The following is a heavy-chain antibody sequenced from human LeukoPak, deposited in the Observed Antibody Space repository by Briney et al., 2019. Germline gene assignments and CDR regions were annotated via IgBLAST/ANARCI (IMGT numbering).Heavy chain of an antibody. CDR2: IGTIPGVT. D-gene: IGHD1-7*01. CDR3: AKAADTNYFGYGDY. J-gene: IGHJ4*02. CDR1: GFTFSNYA. V-gene: IGHV3-23*01. Sequence: GGSLRLSCAASGFTFSNYAMSWVRQAPGKGLEWVSVIGTIPGVTYYTESVKGRFTISRDNSKNTVYLQMNNLRADDTALYFCAKAADTNYFGYGDYWGQGTLVTVSS.